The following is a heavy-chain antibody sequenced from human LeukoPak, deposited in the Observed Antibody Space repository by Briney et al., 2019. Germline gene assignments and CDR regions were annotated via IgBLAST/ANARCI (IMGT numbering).Heavy chain of an antibody. CDR3: AKSTERYYYDSSGYYVDAFDI. CDR2: ISGSGGST. J-gene: IGHJ3*02. CDR1: GFTFSSYA. D-gene: IGHD3-22*01. Sequence: GGSLRLSCAASGFTFSSYAMSWVRQAPGKGLEWVSAISGSGGSTYYADSVKGRFTISRDNSKNTLYLQMNSLRAEDTAVYYCAKSTERYYYDSSGYYVDAFDIWGQGTMVTVSS. V-gene: IGHV3-23*01.